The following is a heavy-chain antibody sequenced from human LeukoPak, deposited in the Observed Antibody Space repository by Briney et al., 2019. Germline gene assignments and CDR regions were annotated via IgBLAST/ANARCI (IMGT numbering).Heavy chain of an antibody. J-gene: IGHJ5*02. V-gene: IGHV4-61*05. Sequence: SSETLSLTCTVSGGSISSSSYYWGWIRQPPGKGLEWIGYIYYSGSTNYNPSLKSRVTISVDTSKNQFSLKLSSVTAADTAVYYCARHVVVPAALFDPWGQGTLVTVSS. CDR2: IYYSGST. D-gene: IGHD2-2*01. CDR3: ARHVVVPAALFDP. CDR1: GGSISSSSYY.